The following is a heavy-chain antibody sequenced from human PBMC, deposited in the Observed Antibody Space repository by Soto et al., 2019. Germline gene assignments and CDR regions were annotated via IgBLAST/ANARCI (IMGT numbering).Heavy chain of an antibody. J-gene: IGHJ4*01. CDR3: ARGGSIAVGLDY. CDR1: GGFISSSSNW. D-gene: IGHD6-19*01. V-gene: IGHV4-4*02. CDR2: IYHTGST. Sequence: PSETLSLTCTVSGGFISSSSNWCSWVRQTPGKGLEWFGEIYHTGSTNYNPSLKSRATISVDKSKNQFSLKLTSVTAADTAVYYCARGGSIAVGLDYWGQGTLVT.